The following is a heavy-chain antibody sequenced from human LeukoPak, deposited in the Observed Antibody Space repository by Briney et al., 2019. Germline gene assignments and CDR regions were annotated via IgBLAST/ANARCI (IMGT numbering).Heavy chain of an antibody. V-gene: IGHV4-4*07. J-gene: IGHJ6*02. D-gene: IGHD3-3*01. CDR3: ARSRDDFWSGYYGMDA. CDR2: IYTSGST. Sequence: SETLSLTCTVSGGSISSYYWSWIRQPAGKGLEWIGRIYTSGSTNYNPSLKSRVTMSVDTSKNQFSLKLSSVTAADTAVYYCARSRDDFWSGYYGMDAWGQGTTVTVSS. CDR1: GGSISSYY.